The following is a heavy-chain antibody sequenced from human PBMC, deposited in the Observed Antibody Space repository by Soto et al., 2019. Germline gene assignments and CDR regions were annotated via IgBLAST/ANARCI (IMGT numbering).Heavy chain of an antibody. CDR3: ARSLGTMVRGTIMTPFYFDS. D-gene: IGHD3-10*01. CDR2: IYYSEDT. Sequence: QVQLQESGPGLVKPSQTLSLTCAVSGASISTGGHYWSWIRQHPGKGLEGIGYIYYSEDTYYNPSLKSRVTISIDTSKNQFSLKLSSLTAADTAVYYCARSLGTMVRGTIMTPFYFDSWGQGTLVTVSS. J-gene: IGHJ4*02. V-gene: IGHV4-31*11. CDR1: GASISTGGHY.